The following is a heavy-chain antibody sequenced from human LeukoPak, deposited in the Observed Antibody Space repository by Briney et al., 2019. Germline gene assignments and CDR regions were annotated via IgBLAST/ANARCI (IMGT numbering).Heavy chain of an antibody. D-gene: IGHD4-17*01. CDR3: ARDLRGFPMTTVTTGEGY. V-gene: IGHV4-39*07. Sequence: PSETLSLTCTVSGGSISISTYYWGWIRQPPGKGLEWIGSIYYSGSTHYNPSLKSRVTISVDTSKNQFSLKLSSVTAADTAVYYCARDLRGFPMTTVTTGEGYWGQGTLVTVSS. CDR1: GGSISISTYY. J-gene: IGHJ4*02. CDR2: IYYSGST.